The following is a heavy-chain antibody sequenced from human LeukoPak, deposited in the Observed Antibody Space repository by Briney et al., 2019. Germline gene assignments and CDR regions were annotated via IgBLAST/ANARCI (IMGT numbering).Heavy chain of an antibody. CDR2: IIPIFGIA. J-gene: IGHJ6*04. Sequence: SVKVPCKASGGTFSSYAISWVRQAPGQGLEWMGSIIPIFGIANYAQKFQGRVTITADKSTSTGYMELSSLSSEDTAVYYCASSGYSSSRGVRGNSFGMDVWGKGTTVTVSS. CDR3: ASSGYSSSRGVRGNSFGMDV. D-gene: IGHD5-18*01. V-gene: IGHV1-69*04. CDR1: GGTFSSYA.